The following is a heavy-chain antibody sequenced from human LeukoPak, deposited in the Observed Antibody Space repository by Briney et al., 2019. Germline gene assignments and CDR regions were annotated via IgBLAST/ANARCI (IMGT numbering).Heavy chain of an antibody. V-gene: IGHV3-30-3*01. Sequence: PGRSLRLSCAASGLSFSSYAMAWVRQAPGKGLEWVAFISYDGSSKYYADSVKGRFTISRDNSKNTLYLQMNSLRAEDTAVYYCARGGSWVVVVPAAVRNWGQGTLVTVSS. CDR1: GLSFSSYA. D-gene: IGHD2-2*01. CDR3: ARGGSWVVVVPAAVRN. CDR2: ISYDGSSK. J-gene: IGHJ4*02.